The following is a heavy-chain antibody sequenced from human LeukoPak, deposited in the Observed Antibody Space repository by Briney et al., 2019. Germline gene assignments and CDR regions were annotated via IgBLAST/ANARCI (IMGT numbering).Heavy chain of an antibody. CDR1: SYSISSGYY. V-gene: IGHV4-61*02. Sequence: SETLSLTCAVSSYSISSGYYWSWIRQPAGKGLEWIGRIYTSGSTNYNPSLKSRVTISVDTSKNQFSLKLSSVTAADTAVYYCAREASGYLNYWGQGTLVTVSS. CDR2: IYTSGST. D-gene: IGHD3-3*01. J-gene: IGHJ4*02. CDR3: AREASGYLNY.